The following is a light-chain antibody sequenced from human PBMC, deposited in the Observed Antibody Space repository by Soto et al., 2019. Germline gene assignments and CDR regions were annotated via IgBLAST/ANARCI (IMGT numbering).Light chain of an antibody. CDR3: CSYAGSYIQYV. V-gene: IGLV2-11*01. CDR1: SSDVGNYDY. J-gene: IGLJ1*01. Sequence: QSVLTQPRSVSGSPGQSVTLSCTGTSSDVGNYDYVSWYQQHPAMSPQLIIYVVIKTPTGLPDRFSGSTSGNTASLTISGLQAEDEADYYSCSYAGSYIQYVFGTGTKVTVL. CDR2: VVI.